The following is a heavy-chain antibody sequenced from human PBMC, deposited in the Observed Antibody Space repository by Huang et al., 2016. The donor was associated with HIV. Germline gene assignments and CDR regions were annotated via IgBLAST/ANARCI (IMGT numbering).Heavy chain of an antibody. CDR1: GFTFRSYW. CDR3: ARPST. V-gene: IGHV3-7*01. CDR2: IKQDGSEK. Sequence: EVQLVESGGGLVQPGGSLRLSCAASGFTFRSYWMSWVRKAPGKGLEWVANIKQDGSEKDYVDSVKGRFTISRDNAKNALYLQMNSLRAEDTAVYYCARPSTWGQGTLVTVSS. D-gene: IGHD2-2*01. J-gene: IGHJ5*02.